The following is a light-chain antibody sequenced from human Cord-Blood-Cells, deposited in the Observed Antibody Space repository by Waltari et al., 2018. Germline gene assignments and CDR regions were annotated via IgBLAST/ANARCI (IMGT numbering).Light chain of an antibody. Sequence: IVFTQSPATLSLSPGARATLSCRASQSVSSYLAWYQQKPGQAPRLLLYDASNRATGIPARFSGSGSGTDFTLTISSLEPEDFAVYYCQQRSNWPRTFGQGTKLEIK. V-gene: IGKV3-11*01. CDR3: QQRSNWPRT. J-gene: IGKJ2*01. CDR1: QSVSSY. CDR2: DAS.